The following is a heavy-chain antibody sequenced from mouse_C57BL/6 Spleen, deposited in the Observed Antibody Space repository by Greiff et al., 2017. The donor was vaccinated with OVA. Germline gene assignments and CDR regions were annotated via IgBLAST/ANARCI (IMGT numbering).Heavy chain of an antibody. CDR1: GYTFTSYW. CDR2: INPSNGGT. V-gene: IGHV1-53*01. J-gene: IGHJ4*01. Sequence: VQLQQPGTELVKPGASVKLSCKASGYTFTSYWMHWVKQRPGQSLEWIGNINPSNGGTNYNEKFNSKATLTVDKSSSTAYMQLSSLTSEDSAVYYCAREGYDYDEGYYAMDYWGQGTSVTVSS. D-gene: IGHD2-4*01. CDR3: AREGYDYDEGYYAMDY.